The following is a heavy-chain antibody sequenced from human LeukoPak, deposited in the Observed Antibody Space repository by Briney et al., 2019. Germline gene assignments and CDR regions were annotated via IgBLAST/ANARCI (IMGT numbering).Heavy chain of an antibody. D-gene: IGHD3-22*01. CDR1: GFTFSSYS. J-gene: IGHJ4*02. CDR2: ISSSSSYI. V-gene: IGHV3-21*01. CDR3: ARDNYYDSSGLGY. Sequence: GGSLRLSWAASGFTFSSYSMKWLRQAPGRGLEWVSSISSSSSYIYYADSVKGRFTISRDNAKNSLYLQMNSLRAEDTAVYYCARDNYYDSSGLGYWGQGTLVTVSS.